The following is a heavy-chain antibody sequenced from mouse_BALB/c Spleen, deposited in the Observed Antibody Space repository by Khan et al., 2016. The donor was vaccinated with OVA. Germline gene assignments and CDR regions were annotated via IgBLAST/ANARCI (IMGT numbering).Heavy chain of an antibody. D-gene: IGHD1-1*01. CDR3: ARLAYYYDSEGFAY. J-gene: IGHJ3*01. CDR1: GFTFSTYG. CDR2: ISSGGSYT. Sequence: EVELVESGGDLVKPEGSLKLSCAASGFTFSTYGMSWVRQTPDKRLEWVATISSGGSYTYYPDSVQGRFTISRDNAKNTLYLQMSGLKSEDTAMFYGARLAYYYDSEGFAYWGQGTLVTVAA. V-gene: IGHV5-6*01.